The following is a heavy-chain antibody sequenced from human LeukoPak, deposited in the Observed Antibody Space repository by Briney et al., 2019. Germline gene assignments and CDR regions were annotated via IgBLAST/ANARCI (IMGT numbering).Heavy chain of an antibody. V-gene: IGHV3-33*01. D-gene: IGHD3-3*01. Sequence: GRSLRLSCAASGFTFSSYGMHWVRQAPGKGLEWVAVIWYDGSNKYYADSVKGRFTISRDNSKNTPYLQMNSLRAEDTAVYYCARDPSTYYDVWSGYYHNWFDPWGQGTLVTVSS. CDR2: IWYDGSNK. CDR3: ARDPSTYYDVWSGYYHNWFDP. J-gene: IGHJ5*02. CDR1: GFTFSSYG.